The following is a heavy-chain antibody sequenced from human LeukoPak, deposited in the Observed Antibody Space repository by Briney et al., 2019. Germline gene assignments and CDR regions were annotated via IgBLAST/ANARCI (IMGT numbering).Heavy chain of an antibody. D-gene: IGHD2-21*02. Sequence: GGSLRLSCAASGFTFSTYGMHWVRQAPGKGLEWVAVIWFDGSNKFYVDSAKGRFTISRDNSKNTVYLQMNSLRAEDTAVYYCARDDFYYYYIDVWGKGTTVTVSS. J-gene: IGHJ6*03. V-gene: IGHV3-33*01. CDR3: ARDDFYYYYIDV. CDR1: GFTFSTYG. CDR2: IWFDGSNK.